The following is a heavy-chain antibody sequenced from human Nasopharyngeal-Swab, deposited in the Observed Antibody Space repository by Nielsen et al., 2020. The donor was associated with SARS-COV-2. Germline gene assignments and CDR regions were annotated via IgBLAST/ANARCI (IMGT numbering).Heavy chain of an antibody. J-gene: IGHJ4*02. CDR2: LKSGGGT. Sequence: GGSLRLSCAASGFTFSSYAMSWVRQAPGKGLEWVSLLKSGGGTFYADSVRGHFTISRDNSRNTVYLQMNSLRAEDTAVYYCARVRQSGAYFPFDSWGLGTLVTVSS. CDR1: GFTFSSYA. D-gene: IGHD1-26*01. V-gene: IGHV3-23*03. CDR3: ARVRQSGAYFPFDS.